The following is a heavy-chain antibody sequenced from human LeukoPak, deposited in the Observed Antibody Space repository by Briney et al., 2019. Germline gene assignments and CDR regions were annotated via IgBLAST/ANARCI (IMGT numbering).Heavy chain of an antibody. Sequence: PGRSLRLSCAASGFTFSSYEMNWVRQAPGKGPEWDSYISSSGSTIYYADSVKGRFTISRDNAKNSLYLQMNSLRAEDTAVYYCATGKDTAMVTYYYYYYMDVWGKGTTVTVSS. CDR3: ATGKDTAMVTYYYYYYMDV. CDR2: ISSSGSTI. J-gene: IGHJ6*03. CDR1: GFTFSSYE. V-gene: IGHV3-48*03. D-gene: IGHD5-18*01.